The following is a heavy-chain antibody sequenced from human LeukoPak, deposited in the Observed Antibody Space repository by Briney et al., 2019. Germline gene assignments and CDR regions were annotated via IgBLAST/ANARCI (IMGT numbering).Heavy chain of an antibody. J-gene: IGHJ6*02. CDR3: AKWGSSWPDYYYYYGMDV. D-gene: IGHD6-13*01. CDR2: IYSGGST. CDR1: GFTVSSNY. V-gene: IGHV3-53*01. Sequence: GGSLRLSCAASGFTVSSNYMSWVRQAPGKGLEWVSVIYSGGSTYYADSVKGRFTISRDNSKNTLYLQMNSLRAEDTAVYYCAKWGSSWPDYYYYYGMDVWGQGPTVTVSS.